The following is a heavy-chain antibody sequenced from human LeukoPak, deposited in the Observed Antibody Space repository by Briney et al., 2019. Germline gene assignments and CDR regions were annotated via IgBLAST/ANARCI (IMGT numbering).Heavy chain of an antibody. Sequence: PGRSLRLSCVASGFTFSSYAMHWVRQAPGKGLEWVAVISYDGSNKYYADSVKGRFTISRDNSKNTLYLQMNSLRAEDTAVYYCAKDLLSCSSTSCYVIYYYYGMDVWGQGTTVTVSS. J-gene: IGHJ6*02. V-gene: IGHV3-30*04. CDR1: GFTFSSYA. D-gene: IGHD2-2*01. CDR3: AKDLLSCSSTSCYVIYYYYGMDV. CDR2: ISYDGSNK.